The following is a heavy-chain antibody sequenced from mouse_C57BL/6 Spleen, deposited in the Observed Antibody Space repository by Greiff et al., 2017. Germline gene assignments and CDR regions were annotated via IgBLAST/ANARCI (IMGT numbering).Heavy chain of an antibody. CDR2: INPNNGGT. V-gene: IGHV1-26*01. CDR3: ARGRRGYYFDY. J-gene: IGHJ2*01. CDR1: GYTFTDYY. Sequence: VQLQQSGPELVKPGASVKISCKASGYTFTDYYMNWVKQSHGKSLEWIGDINPNNGGTSYNQKFKGKATLTVDKSSSTAYMELRSLTSEDSAVYYCARGRRGYYFDYCGQGTTLTVSS.